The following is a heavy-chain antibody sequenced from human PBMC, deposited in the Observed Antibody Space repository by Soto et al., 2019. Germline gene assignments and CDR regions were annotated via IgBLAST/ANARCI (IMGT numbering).Heavy chain of an antibody. CDR2: ISGSGGST. D-gene: IGHD3-10*01. V-gene: IGHV3-23*01. CDR3: ATTYGSGSYYTDY. Sequence: GGSLRLSCAASGFTFSSYAMSWVRQAPGKGLEWVSAISGSGGSTYYADSVKGRFTISRDNSKNTLYLQMNSLRAEDTAVYYCATTYGSGSYYTDYWGQGTLVTVSS. J-gene: IGHJ4*02. CDR1: GFTFSSYA.